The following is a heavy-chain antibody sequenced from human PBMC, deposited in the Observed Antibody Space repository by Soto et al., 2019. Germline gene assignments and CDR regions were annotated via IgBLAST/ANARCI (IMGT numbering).Heavy chain of an antibody. J-gene: IGHJ4*02. CDR2: IIPIFGTA. CDR3: ARDGDSSGYYYFDY. V-gene: IGHV1-69*01. Sequence: QVQLVQSGAEVKKPGSSVNVSCKASGGTFSSYAISWVRQAPGQGLEWMGGIIPIFGTANYAQKFQGRVTITADESTSTAYMELSSLRSEDTAVYYCARDGDSSGYYYFDYWGQGTLVTVSS. D-gene: IGHD3-22*01. CDR1: GGTFSSYA.